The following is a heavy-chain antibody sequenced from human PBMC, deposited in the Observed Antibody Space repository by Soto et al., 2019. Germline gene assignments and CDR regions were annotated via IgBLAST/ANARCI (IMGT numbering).Heavy chain of an antibody. CDR3: ATMGTPATGLYYFDY. D-gene: IGHD5-18*01. V-gene: IGHV4-30-4*01. J-gene: IGHJ4*02. Sequence: QVQLQESGPGLVKPSQTLSLTCTVSGGSISSGNYYWSWIRQPPGKGLEWIGFISYSGSTYYSLSLKSLVTISVDTSKNQSSLNLSFVTAADTAVYYCATMGTPATGLYYFDYWGQGTLVTVSS. CDR2: ISYSGST. CDR1: GGSISSGNYY.